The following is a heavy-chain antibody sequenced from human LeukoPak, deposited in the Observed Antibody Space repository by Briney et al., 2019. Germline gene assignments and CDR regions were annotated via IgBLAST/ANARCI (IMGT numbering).Heavy chain of an antibody. CDR2: IYYSGST. V-gene: IGHV4-59*11. CDR1: GGSISSHY. J-gene: IGHJ3*02. CDR3: ARAGYCSSTSSYLYAFDI. D-gene: IGHD2-2*01. Sequence: PSETLSLTCTVSGGSISSHYWSWIRQPPGMGLEWIGYIYYSGSTNYNPSLKSRVTISVDTSKNQFSLKLSSVTAADTAVYYCARAGYCSSTSSYLYAFDIWGQGTMVTVSS.